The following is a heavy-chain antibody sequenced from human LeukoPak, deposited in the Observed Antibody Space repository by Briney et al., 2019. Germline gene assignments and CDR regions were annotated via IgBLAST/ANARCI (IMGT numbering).Heavy chain of an antibody. V-gene: IGHV1-69*13. J-gene: IGHJ5*02. CDR3: AREGEIAAAGTGWFDP. CDR2: IIPIFGTA. CDR1: GYTFTSYG. D-gene: IGHD6-13*01. Sequence: ASVKVSCKASGYTFTSYGISWVRQAPGQGLEWMGGIIPIFGTANYAQKFQGRVTITADESTSTAYMELSSLRSEDTAVYYCAREGEIAAAGTGWFDPWGQGTLVTVSS.